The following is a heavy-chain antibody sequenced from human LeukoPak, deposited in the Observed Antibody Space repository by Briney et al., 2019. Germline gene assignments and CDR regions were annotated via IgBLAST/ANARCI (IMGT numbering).Heavy chain of an antibody. Sequence: PGGSLRLSCAASGFTFSSYGMHWVRQAPGKGLEWVAVISYDGSNKYYADSVKGRFTISRDNSKNTLYLQMNSLRAEDTAVYYCAKATGSYYYDSSGYWGQGTLVTVSS. J-gene: IGHJ4*02. CDR2: ISYDGSNK. CDR1: GFTFSSYG. D-gene: IGHD3-22*01. CDR3: AKATGSYYYDSSGY. V-gene: IGHV3-30*18.